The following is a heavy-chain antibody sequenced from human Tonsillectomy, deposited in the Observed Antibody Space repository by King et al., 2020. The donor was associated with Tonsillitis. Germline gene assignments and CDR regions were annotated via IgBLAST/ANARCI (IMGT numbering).Heavy chain of an antibody. Sequence: QLVQSGGGVVQPGRSLRLSCAASGFTFSSYAMHWVRQAPGKGLEWVAVISYDGSKKYYADSVKGRFTIPRDNAKNTLYLQMNSLRAEDTAVYYCARGKYGMDVWGQGTTVTVSS. CDR3: ARGKYGMDV. CDR2: ISYDGSKK. CDR1: GFTFSSYA. J-gene: IGHJ6*02. V-gene: IGHV3-33*05.